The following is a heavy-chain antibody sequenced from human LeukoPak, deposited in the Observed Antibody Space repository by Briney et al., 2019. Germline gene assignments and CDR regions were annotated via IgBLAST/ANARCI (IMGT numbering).Heavy chain of an antibody. CDR1: GFTFSSYG. J-gene: IGHJ3*02. CDR2: ISSSGSTI. Sequence: GGSLRLSCAASGFTFSSYGMHWVRQAPGKGLEWVSYISSSGSTIYYADSVKGRFTISRDNAKNSLYLQMNSLRAEDTAVYYCASQQLDDHDAFDIWGQGTMVTVSS. D-gene: IGHD1-1*01. V-gene: IGHV3-48*04. CDR3: ASQQLDDHDAFDI.